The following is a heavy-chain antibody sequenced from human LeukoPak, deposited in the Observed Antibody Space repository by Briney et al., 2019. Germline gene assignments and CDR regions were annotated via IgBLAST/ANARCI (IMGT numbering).Heavy chain of an antibody. J-gene: IGHJ6*02. V-gene: IGHV3-30*03. D-gene: IGHD3-22*01. Sequence: GGSLRLSCGASGFTFRTYAMHWVRQTPDKGLEWVAFMSSDGSNENYADSVKGRFTISRDNSRNTLYLQMNSLRAEDTAVYYCARGSGSSRYYYYGLDVWGQGTTVTVSS. CDR3: ARGSGSSRYYYYGLDV. CDR1: GFTFRTYA. CDR2: MSSDGSNE.